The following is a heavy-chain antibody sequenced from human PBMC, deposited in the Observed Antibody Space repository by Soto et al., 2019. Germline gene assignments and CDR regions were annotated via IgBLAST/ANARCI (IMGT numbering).Heavy chain of an antibody. CDR3: ANMPYYDSSGYFVGGFD. Sequence: GGSLRLSCAASGFTFSSYAMSWVRQAPGKGLEWVSAISNSGGSTYYADSVKGRFTISRDNSKNTLYLQMNSLRAEDTAVYYCANMPYYDSSGYFVGGFDWGQGTLVTVSS. CDR1: GFTFSSYA. CDR2: ISNSGGST. D-gene: IGHD3-22*01. V-gene: IGHV3-23*01. J-gene: IGHJ4*02.